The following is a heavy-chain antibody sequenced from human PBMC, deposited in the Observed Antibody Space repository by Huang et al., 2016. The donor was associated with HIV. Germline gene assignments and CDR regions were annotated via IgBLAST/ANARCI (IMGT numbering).Heavy chain of an antibody. CDR1: GYIFSTYD. CDR3: ARGIAAGDY. J-gene: IGHJ4*02. CDR2: INDGNGNT. D-gene: IGHD6-25*01. Sequence: QVQLVQSGAEVKKPGASVKVSCKASGYIFSTYDTHWVRQAPGQRLEWMGRINDGNGNTKYSQRFQGRVTITRDTVANTAYVELSSLRSEDTGVYYCARGIAAGDYWGQGTLVTVSS. V-gene: IGHV1-3*01.